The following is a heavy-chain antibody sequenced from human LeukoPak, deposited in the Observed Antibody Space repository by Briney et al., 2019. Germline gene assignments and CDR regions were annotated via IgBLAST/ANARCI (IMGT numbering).Heavy chain of an antibody. D-gene: IGHD2-2*01. CDR1: GFTFSSHW. CDR3: TRGFDVVPADY. V-gene: IGHV3-74*03. Sequence: PGGSLRLSCAASGFTFSSHWMHWVRQAPGKGLVWVSRIKGDGRTTTYADSVKGRFTISRDNAKNTLFLQMNSLRAEDTAVYYCTRGFDVVPADYWGQGTLVTVSS. CDR2: IKGDGRTT. J-gene: IGHJ4*02.